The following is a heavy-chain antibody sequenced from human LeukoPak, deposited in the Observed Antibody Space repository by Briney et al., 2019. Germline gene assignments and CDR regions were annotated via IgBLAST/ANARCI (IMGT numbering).Heavy chain of an antibody. CDR1: GYIFTTYY. CDR2: INPSDDTT. Sequence: GASVKVSCKTSGYIFTTYYMHWVRQAPGQGREWMGVINPSDDTTAYAQKFQGGVTMARDTSTSTVHMELRSLISEDTAVYYCARHELGGTSPFDYWGQGTLVTVSS. J-gene: IGHJ4*02. CDR3: ARHELGGTSPFDY. D-gene: IGHD4-23*01. V-gene: IGHV1-46*01.